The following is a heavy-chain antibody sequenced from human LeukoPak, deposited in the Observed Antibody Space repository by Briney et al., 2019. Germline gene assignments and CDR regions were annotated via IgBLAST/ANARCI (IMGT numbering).Heavy chain of an antibody. D-gene: IGHD3-22*01. Sequence: RGASVKVSCKASGYFFSGYHVHWVRQAPGQGLDWMGRIYIDSGDTNYALKFQGRVTMTRDTSISTAYMELSSLRSEDTAVYYCARGTYYYDSSGYYWFDPWGQGTLVTVSS. CDR2: IYIDSGDT. CDR1: GYFFSGYH. CDR3: ARGTYYYDSSGYYWFDP. V-gene: IGHV1-2*02. J-gene: IGHJ5*02.